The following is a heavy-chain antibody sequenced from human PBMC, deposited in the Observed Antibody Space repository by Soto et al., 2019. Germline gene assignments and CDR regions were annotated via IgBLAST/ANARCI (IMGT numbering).Heavy chain of an antibody. Sequence: SLRLSCAASGFTFSSYWMHWVRQAPGKGLVWVSRINSDGSSTSYADSVKGRFTISRDNAKNTLYLQMNSLRAEDTAVYYCARTDSARWYYYGMDVWGQGTTVTVSS. CDR2: INSDGSST. V-gene: IGHV3-74*01. D-gene: IGHD6-6*01. J-gene: IGHJ6*02. CDR3: ARTDSARWYYYGMDV. CDR1: GFTFSSYW.